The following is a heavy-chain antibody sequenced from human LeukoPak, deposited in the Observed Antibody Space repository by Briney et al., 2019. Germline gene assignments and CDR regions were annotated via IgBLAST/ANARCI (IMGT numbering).Heavy chain of an antibody. CDR2: INHSGSP. CDR1: GGSLSGYY. D-gene: IGHD6-6*01. Sequence: PSHTLSLTCAVYGGSLSGYYWSWIRQPPGKGLEWIGEINHSGSPNYNPPLKSRVTISGDTSKNQVSMKLSSVTATDTAVYYCARGLVYSSSSRSGNWFDPWGQGTLVTVSS. V-gene: IGHV4-34*01. CDR3: ARGLVYSSSSRSGNWFDP. J-gene: IGHJ5*02.